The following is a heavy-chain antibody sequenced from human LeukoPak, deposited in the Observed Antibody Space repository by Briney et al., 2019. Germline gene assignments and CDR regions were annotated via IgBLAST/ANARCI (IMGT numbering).Heavy chain of an antibody. D-gene: IGHD1-26*01. V-gene: IGHV3-74*01. Sequence: PGGSLRLSCAASGFTFSSYWMHWVRQAPGKGLVWVSRINSDGSSTSYADSVKGRLTISRDNSKNTLYLHMNSLRAEDTAVYYCAKDRWELLPETYYFDYWGQGTLVTVSS. J-gene: IGHJ4*02. CDR3: AKDRWELLPETYYFDY. CDR2: INSDGSST. CDR1: GFTFSSYW.